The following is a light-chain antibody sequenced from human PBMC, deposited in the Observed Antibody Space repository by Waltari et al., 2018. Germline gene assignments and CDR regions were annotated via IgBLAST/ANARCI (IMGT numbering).Light chain of an antibody. J-gene: IGLJ3*02. CDR1: SGHSNYP. V-gene: IGLV4-69*01. Sequence: QLMLSQPPSASASLGASVKLTCTLSSGHSNYPIAWHQQQPEKCPRYLMTVNSDGSPIKGDGIPDRFSGSSSGAGRYLTISSLQSEDETDYYCRTGGLGIWVFGGGTKLTVL. CDR3: RTGGLGIWV. CDR2: VNSDGSP.